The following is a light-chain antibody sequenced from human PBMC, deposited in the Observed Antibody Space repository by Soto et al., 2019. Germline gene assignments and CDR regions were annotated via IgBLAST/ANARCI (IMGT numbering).Light chain of an antibody. CDR1: QGVSSY. Sequence: ELVLTQSPAILSMSPGEIATLSCSASQGVSSYFAWYQQKPVQAPRLLIYDASNRATGIPARFSGSGSGTDFTLTISSLEPEDFAVYYCQQRRYWPVTFGQGTKVEIK. V-gene: IGKV3-11*01. CDR3: QQRRYWPVT. CDR2: DAS. J-gene: IGKJ1*01.